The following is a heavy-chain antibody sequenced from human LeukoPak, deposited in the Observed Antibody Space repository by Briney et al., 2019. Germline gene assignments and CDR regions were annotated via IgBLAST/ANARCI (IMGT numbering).Heavy chain of an antibody. CDR3: ARDRLAVEMADY. CDR2: IRYDGSNK. CDR1: GFTFSSYG. D-gene: IGHD5-24*01. J-gene: IGHJ4*02. Sequence: GGSLRLSCAASGFTFSSYGMHWVRQAPRKGLEWVAFIRYDGSNKYYADSVKGRFTISRDNSKNTLYLQMNSLRVEDTAVYYCARDRLAVEMADYWGQGTLGTVSS. V-gene: IGHV3-30*02.